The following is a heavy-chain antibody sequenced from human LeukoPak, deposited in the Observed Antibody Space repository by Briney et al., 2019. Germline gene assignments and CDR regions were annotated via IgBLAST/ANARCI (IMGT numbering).Heavy chain of an antibody. J-gene: IGHJ4*02. CDR2: ISGSSSYI. CDR3: ARDDGSYSRSPGFDY. CDR1: GFTFSSYS. V-gene: IGHV3-21*01. D-gene: IGHD1-26*01. Sequence: GGSLRLSCAASGFTFSSYSMNWVRQAPGKGLEWVSSISGSSSYIYYADSVKGRFTISRHNAKNSQYLQMNSLRAEDTAVYYCARDDGSYSRSPGFDYWGQGTLVTVSS.